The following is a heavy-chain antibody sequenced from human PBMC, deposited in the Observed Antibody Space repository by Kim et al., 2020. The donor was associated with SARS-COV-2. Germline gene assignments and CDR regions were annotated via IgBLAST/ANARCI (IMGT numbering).Heavy chain of an antibody. CDR3: ARDRVVVAATRSYNWFDP. J-gene: IGHJ5*02. Sequence: ASVKVSCKASGYTFTSYAMHWVRQAPGQRLEWMGWINAGNGNTKYSQKFQGRVTITRDTSASTAYMELSSLRSEDTAVYYCARDRVVVAATRSYNWFDPWGQGTLVTVSS. CDR1: GYTFTSYA. D-gene: IGHD2-15*01. CDR2: INAGNGNT. V-gene: IGHV1-3*01.